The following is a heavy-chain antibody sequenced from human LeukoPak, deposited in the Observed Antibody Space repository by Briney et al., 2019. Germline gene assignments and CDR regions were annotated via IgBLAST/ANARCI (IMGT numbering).Heavy chain of an antibody. CDR3: ARGAT. CDR2: INHRGST. J-gene: IGHJ4*02. V-gene: IGHV4-34*01. Sequence: SETLSLTCAVHGDSSSVYYWHWFRQPPGKGLEWVGEINHRGSTHYNPSLRSRVMISADKSKNQFSLKVISVTAADTAVYYCARGATWGQGTLVTVSS. CDR1: GDSSSVYY.